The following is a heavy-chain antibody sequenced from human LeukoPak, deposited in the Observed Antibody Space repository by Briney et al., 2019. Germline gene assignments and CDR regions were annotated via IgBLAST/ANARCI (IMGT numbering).Heavy chain of an antibody. J-gene: IGHJ6*02. Sequence: GRSLRLSCAASGFTFDDYAMHWVRQAPGKGLEWVSGISWNSGSIGYADSVKGRFTISRDNAKNSLYLQMNSLRAEDTALYYCAKGRTSYYYYYGMDVWGQGTTVTVSS. CDR2: ISWNSGSI. CDR3: AKGRTSYYYYYGMDV. CDR1: GFTFDDYA. V-gene: IGHV3-9*01.